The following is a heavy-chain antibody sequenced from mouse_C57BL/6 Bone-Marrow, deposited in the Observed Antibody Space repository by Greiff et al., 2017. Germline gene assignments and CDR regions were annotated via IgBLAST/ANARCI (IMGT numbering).Heavy chain of an antibody. Sequence: VKLQESGPELVKPGASVKISCKASGYAFSSSWMNWVKQRPGKGLEWIGRIYPGDGDTNYNGKFKGKATLTADKSSSTAYMQLSSLTSEDSAVXFCARWYYGSSPFYFDYWGQGTTLTVSS. V-gene: IGHV1-82*01. CDR1: GYAFSSSW. CDR2: IYPGDGDT. CDR3: ARWYYGSSPFYFDY. D-gene: IGHD1-1*01. J-gene: IGHJ2*01.